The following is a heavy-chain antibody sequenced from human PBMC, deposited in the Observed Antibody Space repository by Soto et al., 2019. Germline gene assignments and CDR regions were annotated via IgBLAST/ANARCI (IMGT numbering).Heavy chain of an antibody. J-gene: IGHJ4*02. D-gene: IGHD2-21*01. CDR1: GGSISSSSYY. V-gene: IGHV4-39*06. Sequence: PSETLSLTCTVSGGSISSSSYYWGWIRQPPGKGLEWIGSIYYSGSTYYNPSLKSRLTITKDTSKSQVVLTMTDVDPVDTATYYCAHVFWRGINHYFDYWGQGSLVTVSS. CDR2: IYYSGST. CDR3: AHVFWRGINHYFDY.